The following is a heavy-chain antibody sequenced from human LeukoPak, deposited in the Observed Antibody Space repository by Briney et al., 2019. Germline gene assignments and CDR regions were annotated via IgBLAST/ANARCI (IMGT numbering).Heavy chain of an antibody. D-gene: IGHD3-10*01. Sequence: GGSLRFSCAASGFTFSSYAMSWVRQAPGKGLEWVSAISGSGGSTYYADSVKGRFTISRDNSKNTLYLQMNSLRAEDTAVYYCAKDWSYTDHGPFDPWGQGTLVTVSS. V-gene: IGHV3-23*01. CDR1: GFTFSSYA. J-gene: IGHJ5*02. CDR3: AKDWSYTDHGPFDP. CDR2: ISGSGGST.